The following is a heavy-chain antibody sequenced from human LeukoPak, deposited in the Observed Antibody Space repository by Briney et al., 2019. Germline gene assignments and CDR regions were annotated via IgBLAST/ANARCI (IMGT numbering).Heavy chain of an antibody. V-gene: IGHV3-74*01. D-gene: IGHD5-12*01. CDR2: ISTDGSTT. CDR3: ASFGHQWLESY. CDR1: GFAPSNDW. Sequence: GGSLRLSCAASGFAPSNDWMHWVRQAPGKGLEWVSRISTDGSTTGYADSVKGRFTISRDNAKNTLYLEMNSLRAEDTAVYYGASFGHQWLESYWGQGTLVTVSS. J-gene: IGHJ4*02.